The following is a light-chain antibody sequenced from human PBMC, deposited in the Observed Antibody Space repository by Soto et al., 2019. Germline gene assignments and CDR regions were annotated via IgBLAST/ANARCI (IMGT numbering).Light chain of an antibody. J-gene: IGKJ3*01. Sequence: DIVMTQSPDSLAVSLGERATINCKSSQSVLYSSNNKNYLAWYQQKPGQPPKLLIYWASTRESGVPDRFSGSGSGTEFTLTVSGLQAEDVAVYYCQQYYSTPFTFGPGTKVDIK. CDR1: QSVLYSSNNKNY. CDR3: QQYYSTPFT. V-gene: IGKV4-1*01. CDR2: WAS.